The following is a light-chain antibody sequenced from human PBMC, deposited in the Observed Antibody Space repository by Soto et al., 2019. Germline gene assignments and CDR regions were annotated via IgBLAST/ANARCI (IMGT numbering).Light chain of an antibody. V-gene: IGKV3-20*01. CDR2: GAS. CDR3: QQYGSSPQT. Sequence: IVVTQSPGTLSLSPGERATLSCRASQSVSSRCLAWYQQKPGQAPRLLIYGASSRATDIPDRFSGSGSGTDFTLTISRLEPEDFAVYYCQQYGSSPQTFGQGTKVDIK. CDR1: QSVSSRC. J-gene: IGKJ1*01.